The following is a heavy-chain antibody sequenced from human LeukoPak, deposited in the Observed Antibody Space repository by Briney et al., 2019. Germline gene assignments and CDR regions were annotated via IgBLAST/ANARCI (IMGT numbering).Heavy chain of an antibody. Sequence: GGSLRLSCAASGFTFSSYGMHWVRQAPGKGLEWVAVIWYDGSNKYYADSVKGRFTISRDNSKNTLYLQMNSLRAGDTAVYYCARGGYYLYGMDVWGQGTTVTVSS. CDR1: GFTFSSYG. J-gene: IGHJ6*02. CDR2: IWYDGSNK. CDR3: ARGGYYLYGMDV. D-gene: IGHD3-10*01. V-gene: IGHV3-33*01.